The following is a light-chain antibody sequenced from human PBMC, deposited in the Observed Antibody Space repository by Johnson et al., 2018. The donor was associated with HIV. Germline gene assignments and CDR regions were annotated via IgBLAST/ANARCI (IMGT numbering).Light chain of an antibody. Sequence: HSVFTQPPSVSAAPGQKVTISCSGSSSNIGNNYVSWYQQLPGTAPKLLIYENNKRPSGIPDRFSGSKSGTSATLGITGLQTGDEADYYCGTWDSSLSAYVFGTGTKVTVL. CDR1: SSNIGNNY. J-gene: IGLJ1*01. CDR3: GTWDSSLSAYV. V-gene: IGLV1-51*02. CDR2: ENN.